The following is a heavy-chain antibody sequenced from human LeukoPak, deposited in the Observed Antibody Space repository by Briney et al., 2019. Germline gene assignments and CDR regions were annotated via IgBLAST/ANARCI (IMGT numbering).Heavy chain of an antibody. J-gene: IGHJ4*02. V-gene: IGHV4-59*08. CDR3: ARRTGENWFDY. CDR1: GGSISHSY. CDR2: IYYSGST. Sequence: PSETLSLTCTVSGGSISHSYWSWIRQPPGKGLEWIGYIYYSGSTNYNPSLKSRVTISVDTSKNQFSLKLSSVTAADTAVYYCARRTGENWFDYWGQGTLVTVSS. D-gene: IGHD7-27*01.